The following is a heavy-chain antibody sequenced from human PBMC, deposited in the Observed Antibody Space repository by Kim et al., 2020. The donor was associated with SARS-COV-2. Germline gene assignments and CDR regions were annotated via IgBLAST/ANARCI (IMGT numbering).Heavy chain of an antibody. CDR2: LRSRANII. D-gene: IGHD2-15*01. CDR1: GFTFNDCY. J-gene: IGHJ6*03. CDR3: ARATSGRLQYYYYMAF. Sequence: GGSLRLSCSTSGFTFNDCYMSWIRQAPGKGLEWVASLRSRANIIHYADSVKGRFTISTDTSKNSLYLQMNSLRAEDTAVYYCARATSGRLQYYYYMAF. V-gene: IGHV3-11*01.